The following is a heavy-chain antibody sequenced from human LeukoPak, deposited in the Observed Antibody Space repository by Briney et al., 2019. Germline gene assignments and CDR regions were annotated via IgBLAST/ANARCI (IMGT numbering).Heavy chain of an antibody. J-gene: IGHJ6*02. CDR3: ARDPADSSGWYTGMDV. CDR1: GFTVSSNY. D-gene: IGHD6-19*01. V-gene: IGHV3-53*01. CDR2: IYSGGST. Sequence: PGGSLRLSCVASGFTVSSNYMSWVRQAPGKGLEWVSVIYSGGSTCYADSVKGRFTISRDNSKNTLYLQMNSLRAEDTAVYYCARDPADSSGWYTGMDVWGQGTTVTVSS.